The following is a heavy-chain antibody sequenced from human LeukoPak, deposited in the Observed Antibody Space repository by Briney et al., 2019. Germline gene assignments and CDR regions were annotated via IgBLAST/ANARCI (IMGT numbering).Heavy chain of an antibody. D-gene: IGHD1-26*01. CDR3: AREGNRSSDSSASYPLDY. Sequence: ASVKVSCKASGHTFTSYDINWVRQATGQGLEWMGWMNPNSGNTGYAQKFQGRVTITRNSSISTAYMELSSLRSEDTAVYYCAREGNRSSDSSASYPLDYWGQGTLVTVSS. CDR2: MNPNSGNT. CDR1: GHTFTSYD. J-gene: IGHJ4*02. V-gene: IGHV1-8*01.